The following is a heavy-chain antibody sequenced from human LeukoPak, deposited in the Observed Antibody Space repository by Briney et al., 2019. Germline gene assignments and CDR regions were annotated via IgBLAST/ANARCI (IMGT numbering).Heavy chain of an antibody. D-gene: IGHD5-18*01. V-gene: IGHV4-34*01. CDR2: INHSGST. CDR3: ARDPGYSYGPEGY. J-gene: IGHJ4*02. Sequence: SETLSLTCAVYGGSFTGYYWSWNRQPPGKGLEWIGEINHSGSTNYNPSLKSRVTISVDTSKNQFSLKLSSVTAADTAVYYCARDPGYSYGPEGYWGQGTLVTVSS. CDR1: GGSFTGYY.